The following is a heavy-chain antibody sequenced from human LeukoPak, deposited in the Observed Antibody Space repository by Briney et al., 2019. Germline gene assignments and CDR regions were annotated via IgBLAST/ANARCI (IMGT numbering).Heavy chain of an antibody. Sequence: GEALKISCKGSGYSFSSYWIGWVRQMPGKSLEWMGIIYPGDSDTRYSPSFQGQVTISADKSISPAYLQWSSLKASDTAMYYCARVAVAGPVEFDYWGQGTLVTVSS. CDR2: IYPGDSDT. J-gene: IGHJ4*02. D-gene: IGHD6-19*01. CDR1: GYSFSSYW. CDR3: ARVAVAGPVEFDY. V-gene: IGHV5-51*01.